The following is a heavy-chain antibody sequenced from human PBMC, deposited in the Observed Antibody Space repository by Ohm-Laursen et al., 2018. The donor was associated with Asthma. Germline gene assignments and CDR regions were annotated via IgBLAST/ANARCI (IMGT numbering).Heavy chain of an antibody. D-gene: IGHD3-9*01. CDR1: GGSVSGYD. V-gene: IGHV4-59*02. J-gene: IGHJ4*02. Sequence: SDTQSLTCAVSGGSVSGYDWSWVRQAPGRELEWIAYIQSSGGANYNPSLQSRVTLSLDTSKNQVSLRLSSVTAADTALYFCARLDWVRSMFDSWGPGIQVLVSS. CDR2: IQSSGGA. CDR3: ARLDWVRSMFDS.